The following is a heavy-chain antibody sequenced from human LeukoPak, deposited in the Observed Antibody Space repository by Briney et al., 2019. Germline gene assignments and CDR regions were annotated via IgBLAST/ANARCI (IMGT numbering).Heavy chain of an antibody. D-gene: IGHD6-19*01. CDR3: CHFPKYSSGWSDEDY. V-gene: IGHV4-4*02. Sequence: SETLSLTCAVSGGSFSSDNWWSWVRQPPGKGLEWIGEVFHSGSTNYNPSLKSRVTISVDKSKSQFSLKLNSVTAADTAVYYCCHFPKYSSGWSDEDYRGQGTLVAVSS. CDR2: VFHSGST. J-gene: IGHJ4*02. CDR1: GGSFSSDNW.